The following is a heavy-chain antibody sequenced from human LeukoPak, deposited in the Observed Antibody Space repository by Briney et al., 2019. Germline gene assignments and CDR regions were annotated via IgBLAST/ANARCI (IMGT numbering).Heavy chain of an antibody. D-gene: IGHD3-3*01. CDR1: GFTFSRYE. V-gene: IGHV3-48*03. J-gene: IGHJ4*02. CDR3: ASGVTIFGVVRFDY. Sequence: PGGSLRLSCAASGFTFSRYEMNWVRQAPGRGLEWVSFISSGSTIYYADSVKGRVTISRYNAKNSLYLQMNSLRAEDTAVYYCASGVTIFGVVRFDYWGLGTLVTVSS. CDR2: ISSGSTI.